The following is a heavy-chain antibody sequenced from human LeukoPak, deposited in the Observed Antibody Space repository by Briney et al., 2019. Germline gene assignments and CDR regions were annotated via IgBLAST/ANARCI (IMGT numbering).Heavy chain of an antibody. J-gene: IGHJ6*02. V-gene: IGHV1-2*02. D-gene: IGHD3-10*01. CDR3: ATMVRETLRHGMDV. CDR1: GYTFIGYY. Sequence: ASVNVSCKASGYTFIGYYMHWVRQAPGQGLEWMGWSNPNSGVTNYAQKFQGRVTMTRDTSISTAYMELNRLRSDDTAVYYCATMVRETLRHGMDVWGQGTTVTVSS. CDR2: SNPNSGVT.